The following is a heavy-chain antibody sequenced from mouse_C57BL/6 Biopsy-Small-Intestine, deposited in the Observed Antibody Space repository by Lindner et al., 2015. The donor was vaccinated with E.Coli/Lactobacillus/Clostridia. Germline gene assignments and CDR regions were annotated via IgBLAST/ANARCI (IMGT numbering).Heavy chain of an antibody. J-gene: IGHJ4*01. CDR3: ARPSYYSNYGAMDY. Sequence: VQLQESGGGLVQPGGSLSLSCAASGFTFTVYYMSWVRQPPGKALEWLGFIRNKANGYTTEYSASVKGRFTISRDNSQSILYLQMNALRAEDSATYYCARPSYYSNYGAMDYWGQGTSVTVSS. D-gene: IGHD2-5*01. CDR2: IRNKANGYTT. V-gene: IGHV7-3*01. CDR1: GFTFTVYY.